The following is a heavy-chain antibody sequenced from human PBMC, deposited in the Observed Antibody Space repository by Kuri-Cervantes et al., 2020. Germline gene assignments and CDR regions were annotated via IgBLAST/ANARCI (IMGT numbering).Heavy chain of an antibody. J-gene: IGHJ4*02. CDR1: GGSVSSGSYY. V-gene: IGHV4-61*01. Sequence: GSLRLSCTVSGGSVSSGSYYWSWIRQPPGKGLEWIGYIYYSGSTNYNPSLKSRVTISVDTSKNQFSLKLSSVTAADTAVYYCTRALRGYFDYWGRGTLVTVSS. D-gene: IGHD4-17*01. CDR3: TRALRGYFDY. CDR2: IYYSGST.